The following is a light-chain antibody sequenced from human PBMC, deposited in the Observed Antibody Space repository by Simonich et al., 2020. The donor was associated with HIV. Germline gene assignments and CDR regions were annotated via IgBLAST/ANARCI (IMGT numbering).Light chain of an antibody. CDR2: DVS. V-gene: IGLV2-14*01. Sequence: QSALTPPASVSGSPGQSITISCTGTSSDVGDYNYVSWYQQHPGKAPKLLIYDVSKRPSGVSNRFSGSKSGNTASLTISGLQAEDEADYYCCSYAGSSTWVFGGGTKLTVL. CDR3: CSYAGSSTWV. J-gene: IGLJ2*01. CDR1: SSDVGDYNY.